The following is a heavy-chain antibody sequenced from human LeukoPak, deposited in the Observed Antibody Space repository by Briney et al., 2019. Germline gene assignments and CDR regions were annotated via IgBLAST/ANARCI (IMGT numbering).Heavy chain of an antibody. CDR2: INPNSGGT. Sequence: ASVKVSCKASGYTFTGYYMHWVRQAPGQGLEWMGWINPNSGGTNYAQKFQGRVTMTRDTSISTAYMELSRLRSDDTAVYYCARVPIAVAGTPKLYYFDSWGQGTLVTVSS. CDR1: GYTFTGYY. CDR3: ARVPIAVAGTPKLYYFDS. V-gene: IGHV1-2*02. D-gene: IGHD6-19*01. J-gene: IGHJ4*02.